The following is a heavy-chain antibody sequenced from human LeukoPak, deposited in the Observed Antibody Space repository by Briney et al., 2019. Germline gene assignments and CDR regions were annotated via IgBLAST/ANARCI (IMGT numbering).Heavy chain of an antibody. CDR1: GINFRGYW. D-gene: IGHD5-12*01. J-gene: IGHJ4*02. CDR2: MKQDGSEK. CDR3: ARDLGHTGYDLYDY. Sequence: GGSLRLSCAVSGINFRGYWMAWVRQAPGKGLEWVANMKQDGSEKYYVDSVKGRFTISRDNARNSLYLEMNSLRVEDTAVYYCARDLGHTGYDLYDYWGQGTLVTVSS. V-gene: IGHV3-7*01.